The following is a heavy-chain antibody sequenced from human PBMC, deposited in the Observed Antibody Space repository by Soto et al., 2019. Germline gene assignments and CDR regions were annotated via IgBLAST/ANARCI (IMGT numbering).Heavy chain of an antibody. Sequence: EVQLVESGGGLVQPGGSLRLPCAASGFTFSTYWMTWVRQLPGKGLEWVASINQDGSERYYVESVRGRFTISRDNAKNSLYLQMNSLRAEDTAVYYCVCGGNFFVYWGQGTLVTVSP. CDR2: INQDGSER. CDR3: VCGGNFFVY. J-gene: IGHJ4*02. D-gene: IGHD3-16*01. V-gene: IGHV3-7*01. CDR1: GFTFSTYW.